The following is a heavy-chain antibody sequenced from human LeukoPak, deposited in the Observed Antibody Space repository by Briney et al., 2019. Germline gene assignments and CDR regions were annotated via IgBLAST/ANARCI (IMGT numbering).Heavy chain of an antibody. V-gene: IGHV3-30*04. CDR2: ISYDGSNK. CDR1: GFTFSSYA. J-gene: IGHJ4*02. CDR3: ARGGTAYTIFDY. D-gene: IGHD3-3*01. Sequence: PGGSLRLSCAASGFTFSSYAMHWVRQAPGKGLEWVAVISYDGSNKYYADSVKGRFTISRDNSKNTLYLQMNSLRAEDMAVYYCARGGTAYTIFDYWGQGTLVTVSS.